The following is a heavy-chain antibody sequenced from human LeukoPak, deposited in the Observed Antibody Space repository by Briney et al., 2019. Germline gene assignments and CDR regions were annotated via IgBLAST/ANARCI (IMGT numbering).Heavy chain of an antibody. CDR1: GFTFTSYA. CDR3: AELGITMIGGV. CDR2: ISSSGSTI. Sequence: GGSLRLSCAASGFTFTSYALSWVRQAPGKGLEWVSYISSSGSTIYYADSVKGRFTISRDNAKNSLYLQMNSLRAEDTAVYYCAELGITMIGGVWGKGTTVTISS. D-gene: IGHD3-10*02. J-gene: IGHJ6*04. V-gene: IGHV3-48*03.